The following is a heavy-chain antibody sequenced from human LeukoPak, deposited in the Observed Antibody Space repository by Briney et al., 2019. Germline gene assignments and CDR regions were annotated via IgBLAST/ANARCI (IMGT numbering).Heavy chain of an antibody. J-gene: IGHJ6*03. CDR3: ARAGWRYYDSSGVRGHYYMDV. Sequence: PSETLSLTCTVSGGSISSCYWSWIRQPPGKGLEWIGYIYYTGGTNYSPSLKSRVTISVDTSKSQFSLELSSVTAADTAVCYCARAGWRYYDSSGVRGHYYMDVWGKGTTVTVSS. CDR2: IYYTGGT. V-gene: IGHV4-59*01. CDR1: GGSISSCY. D-gene: IGHD3-22*01.